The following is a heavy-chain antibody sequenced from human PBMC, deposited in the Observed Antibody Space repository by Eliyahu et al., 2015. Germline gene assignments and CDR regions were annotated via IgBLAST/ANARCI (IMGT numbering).Heavy chain of an antibody. D-gene: IGHD2-15*01. J-gene: IGHJ4*02. Sequence: QITLKESGPTLVKPTQTLTLTCNVSGSSLRTSGEGVAWIRQPPGKALEWLAVLYWDDDKRYSPSLESRITITKDTSKNQVVLTMTNMDPVDTATYFXAHRRAGYCTVGSCYAXDYWGQGTLVTVSS. V-gene: IGHV2-5*02. CDR3: AHRRAGYCTVGSCYAXDY. CDR2: LYWDDDK. CDR1: GSSLRTSGEG.